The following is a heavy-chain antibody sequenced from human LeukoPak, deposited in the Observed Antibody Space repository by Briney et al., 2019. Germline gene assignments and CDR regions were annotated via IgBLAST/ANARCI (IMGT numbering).Heavy chain of an antibody. Sequence: GASVKVSCKASGYTFTSYGISWVRQAPGQGLEWMGWISAYNGNTNYAQKLQGRVTMTTDTSTSTAYMELRSLRSDDTAVYYCARNFYDFWSGGDAFDIWGQGTMVTVSS. J-gene: IGHJ3*02. CDR3: ARNFYDFWSGGDAFDI. D-gene: IGHD3-3*01. CDR1: GYTFTSYG. V-gene: IGHV1-18*01. CDR2: ISAYNGNT.